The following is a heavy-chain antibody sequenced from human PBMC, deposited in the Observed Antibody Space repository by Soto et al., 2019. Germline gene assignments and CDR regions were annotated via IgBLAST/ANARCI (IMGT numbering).Heavy chain of an antibody. CDR3: AGTAQSRRYGDFDY. Sequence: QVQLVQAGAEVKKPGASVKVSCKASGYTFTSYAMHWVRQAPGQRLEWMGWINAGNGNTKYSQKLQGRVTITRDTSASTAYMELSSLRSEDTAVYYCAGTAQSRRYGDFDYWGQGTLVTVSS. J-gene: IGHJ4*02. D-gene: IGHD4-17*01. CDR1: GYTFTSYA. V-gene: IGHV1-3*01. CDR2: INAGNGNT.